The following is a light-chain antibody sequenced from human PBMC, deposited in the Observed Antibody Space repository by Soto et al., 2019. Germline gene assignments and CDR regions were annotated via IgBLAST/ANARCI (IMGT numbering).Light chain of an antibody. Sequence: DIQMTQSPSSLSASVGDRVTITCRASQGIRNYLAWFQQKPGKAPKSLIYAASNLQSGVPSNFSGSGYGTDFTLTISSLQPEDFATYYCQQYDNYPRTFGGGTKVDIK. J-gene: IGKJ4*01. CDR3: QQYDNYPRT. V-gene: IGKV1-16*02. CDR2: AAS. CDR1: QGIRNY.